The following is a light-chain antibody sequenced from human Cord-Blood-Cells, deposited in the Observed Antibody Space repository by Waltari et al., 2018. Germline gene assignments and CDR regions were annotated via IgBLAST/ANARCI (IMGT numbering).Light chain of an antibody. J-gene: IGLJ1*01. Sequence: QSALTQPPSASGSPGQSVTIPCTGTSSDVGGYNDVPCSQHHPGKAPKLMIYEVSKRPSGVPDRFSGSKSGNTASLTVSGLQAEDEADYYCSSYAGSNNYVFGTGTKVTVL. CDR3: SSYAGSNNYV. CDR2: EVS. CDR1: SSDVGGYND. V-gene: IGLV2-8*01.